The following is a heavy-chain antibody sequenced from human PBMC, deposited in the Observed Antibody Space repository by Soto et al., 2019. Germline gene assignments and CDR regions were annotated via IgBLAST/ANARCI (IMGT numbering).Heavy chain of an antibody. D-gene: IGHD2-15*01. V-gene: IGHV3-23*01. CDR3: VKQAHGLDGVAFDY. CDR2: ISGSGGTT. J-gene: IGHJ4*02. Sequence: LRLSCAASGFTFSNYAMTWVRQAPGKGLEWVSAISGSGGTTYYADSVKGRFTISRDNSKNTLFLQMGSLRPEDTAIYYCVKQAHGLDGVAFDYWGQGTQVTVSS. CDR1: GFTFSNYA.